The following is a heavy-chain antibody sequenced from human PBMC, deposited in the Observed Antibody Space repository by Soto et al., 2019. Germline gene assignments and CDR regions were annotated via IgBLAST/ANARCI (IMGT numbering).Heavy chain of an antibody. CDR2: INHSGST. CDR1: GVSFSGYY. CDR3: ARGEYSYAPGVDY. Sequence: SETLSLTCAVYGVSFSGYYWSWIRQPPGKGLEWIGEINHSGSTNYNPSLKSRVTISVDTSKNQFSLKLSSVTAADTAVYYCARGEYSYAPGVDYWGQGTLVTVSS. D-gene: IGHD5-18*01. J-gene: IGHJ4*02. V-gene: IGHV4-34*01.